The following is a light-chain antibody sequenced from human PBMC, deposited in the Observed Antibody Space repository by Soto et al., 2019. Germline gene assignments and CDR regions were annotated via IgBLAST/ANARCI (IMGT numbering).Light chain of an antibody. J-gene: IGKJ1*01. CDR1: QSISSW. V-gene: IGKV1-5*01. CDR3: QQYNYYSWT. Sequence: DIQMTQSPSTLSASVGDRVTITFRASQSISSWLAWYQQKPGKAPNLLIYDASNLVSGVPSRFSGSGSGTEFTLTISSLQPDDFATYYCQQYNYYSWTFGQGTKVDIK. CDR2: DAS.